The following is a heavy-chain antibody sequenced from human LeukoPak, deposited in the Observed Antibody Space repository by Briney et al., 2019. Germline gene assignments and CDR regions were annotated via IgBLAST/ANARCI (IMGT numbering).Heavy chain of an antibody. CDR2: ISSSGSTI. D-gene: IGHD3-10*02. J-gene: IGHJ6*04. CDR1: GFTFSSYG. Sequence: YPGGSLRLSCAASGFTFSSYGMHWVRQAPGKGLEWVSYISSSGSTIYYADSVKGRFTISRDNAKNSLYLQMNSLRAEDTAVYYCAELGITMIGGVWGKGTTVTISS. V-gene: IGHV3-48*04. CDR3: AELGITMIGGV.